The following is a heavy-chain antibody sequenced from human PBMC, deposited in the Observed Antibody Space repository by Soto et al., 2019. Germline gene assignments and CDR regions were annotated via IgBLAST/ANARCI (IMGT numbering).Heavy chain of an antibody. CDR2: ISGSGGST. V-gene: IGHV3-23*01. CDR3: AKELCRGYYYDSSGYCH. CDR1: GFTFSGYA. D-gene: IGHD3-22*01. J-gene: IGHJ4*02. Sequence: PGGSLRLSCAASGFTFSGYAMSWVRQAPGKGLEWVSAISGSGGSTYYADSVKGRFTISRDNSKNTLYLQMNSLRAEDTAVYYCAKELCRGYYYDSSGYCHWGQGTLVTVSS.